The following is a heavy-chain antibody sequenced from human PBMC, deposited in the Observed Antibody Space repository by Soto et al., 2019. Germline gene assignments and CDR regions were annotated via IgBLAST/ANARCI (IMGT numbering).Heavy chain of an antibody. V-gene: IGHV6-1*01. D-gene: IGHD1-20*01. CDR3: ARADEKRYYGMDV. Sequence: SQTLSLTCAISGDRVSSNSAAWNWIRQSPSRGLEWLGRTYYRSQWYNHYAVSVKSRITLDPDTSKNQFSLQLASVTPEDTAVYYCARADEKRYYGMDVWGQRTTFTVSS. J-gene: IGHJ6*01. CDR1: GDRVSSNSAA. CDR2: TYYRSQWYN.